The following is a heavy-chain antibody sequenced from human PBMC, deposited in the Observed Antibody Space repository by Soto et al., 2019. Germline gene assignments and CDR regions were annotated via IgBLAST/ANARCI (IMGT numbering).Heavy chain of an antibody. D-gene: IGHD2-2*01. CDR1: GYTFTSYA. V-gene: IGHV1-3*01. J-gene: IGHJ4*02. CDR3: ARTYCSSTSCYLGLNY. CDR2: INAGNGNT. Sequence: ASVKVSCKASGYTFTSYAMHWVRQAPGQRLEWMGWINAGNGNTKYSQKFQGRVTITRDTSASTAYMELSSLRSEDTAVYYCARTYCSSTSCYLGLNYWGQGTLVTVPQ.